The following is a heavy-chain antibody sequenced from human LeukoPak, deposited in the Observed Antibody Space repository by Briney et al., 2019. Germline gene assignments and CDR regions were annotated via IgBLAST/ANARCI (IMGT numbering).Heavy chain of an antibody. CDR3: ARDGPHTVGATFRGAFDI. J-gene: IGHJ3*02. D-gene: IGHD1-26*01. Sequence: PGGSLRLSCAASGFTVSSNYMSWVRQDPGKGLEWVSVIYSGGSTYYADSVKGRFTISRDNSKNTLYLQMNSLRAEDTAVYYCARDGPHTVGATFRGAFDIWGQGTMVTVSS. CDR1: GFTVSSNY. V-gene: IGHV3-53*01. CDR2: IYSGGST.